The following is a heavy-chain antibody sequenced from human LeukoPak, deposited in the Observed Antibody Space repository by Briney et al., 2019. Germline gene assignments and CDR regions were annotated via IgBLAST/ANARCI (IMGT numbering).Heavy chain of an antibody. J-gene: IGHJ4*02. Sequence: SGTLSLTCAVSGGSISSNNWWGWVRQPPGKGLEWIGEIYHSGSPNYNPSLKSRVTISVDKSRNHFSLNLSSVTAADTAVYYCAREMEGYSSGWYRLIDYWGQGTLVTVSS. V-gene: IGHV4-4*02. CDR1: GGSISSNNW. CDR2: IYHSGSP. D-gene: IGHD6-19*01. CDR3: AREMEGYSSGWYRLIDY.